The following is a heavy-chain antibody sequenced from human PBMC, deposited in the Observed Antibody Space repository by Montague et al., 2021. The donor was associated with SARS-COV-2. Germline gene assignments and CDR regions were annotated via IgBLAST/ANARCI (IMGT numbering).Heavy chain of an antibody. V-gene: IGHV3-48*01. CDR3: ARVVGPTSYYYYGMDV. J-gene: IGHJ6*02. CDR2: ISSSSSTI. CDR1: GFTFSSYN. D-gene: IGHD1-26*01. Sequence: SLRLSCAASGFTFSSYNMNWVRQAPGKGLEWVSYISSSSSTIYYADSMKGRFTISRDNAKDSLYLQMNSLRGEDTAVFYCARVVGPTSYYYYGMDVWGQGTTVTVSS.